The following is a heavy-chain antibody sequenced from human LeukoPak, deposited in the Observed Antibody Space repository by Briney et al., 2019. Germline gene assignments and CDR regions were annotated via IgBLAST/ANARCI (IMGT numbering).Heavy chain of an antibody. D-gene: IGHD1-26*01. CDR3: ASQRVGATTGSFDY. J-gene: IGHJ4*02. Sequence: GGSLRLSCAASGFTFSSYAMSWVRQAPGKGLEWVSAISGSGGSTYYADSVKGRFTISRDNSKNMLYLQMNSLRAEDTAVYYCASQRVGATTGSFDYWGQGTLVTVSS. CDR2: ISGSGGST. V-gene: IGHV3-23*01. CDR1: GFTFSSYA.